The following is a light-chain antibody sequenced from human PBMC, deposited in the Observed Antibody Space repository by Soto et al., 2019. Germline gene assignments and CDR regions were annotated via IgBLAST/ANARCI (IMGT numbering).Light chain of an antibody. J-gene: IGKJ4*01. CDR1: QDINSW. CDR3: QQYNIFPLT. Sequence: DVQMTQSPSSLSASVGDRVTITCRASQDINSWLAWYQQKPGKAPKSLIYVASSLQTGVPLRFSGSGSGTVFTLTISSLQPEDSATYYCQQYNIFPLTFGGGTKVEIK. CDR2: VAS. V-gene: IGKV1D-16*01.